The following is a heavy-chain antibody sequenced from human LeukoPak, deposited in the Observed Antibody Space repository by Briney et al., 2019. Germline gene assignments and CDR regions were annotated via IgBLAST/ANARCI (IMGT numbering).Heavy chain of an antibody. J-gene: IGHJ4*02. V-gene: IGHV3-74*01. D-gene: IGHD1-7*01. CDR2: INSDGSST. Sequence: GGSLTLSCAASGFTFINYWMHWVRQAPGKGLVWVSRINSDGSSTRYADSVKGRFTISRDNAKHTVYLQMNSLRAEDTAVYYCAIVGTRPYWGQGTLVTVSS. CDR1: GFTFINYW. CDR3: AIVGTRPY.